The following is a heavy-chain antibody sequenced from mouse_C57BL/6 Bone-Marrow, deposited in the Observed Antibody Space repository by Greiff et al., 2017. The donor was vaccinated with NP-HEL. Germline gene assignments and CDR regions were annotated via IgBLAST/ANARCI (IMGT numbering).Heavy chain of an antibody. CDR1: GFTFSDYG. CDR2: ISNLAYSI. CDR3: ARRTTVVAFYAMDY. Sequence: EVKLVESGGGLVQPGGSLKLSCAASGFTFSDYGMAWVRQAPRKGPEWVAFISNLAYSIYYADTVTGRFTISRENAKNTLYLEMSSLRSEDTAMYYCARRTTVVAFYAMDYWGQGTSVTVSS. D-gene: IGHD1-1*01. J-gene: IGHJ4*01. V-gene: IGHV5-15*01.